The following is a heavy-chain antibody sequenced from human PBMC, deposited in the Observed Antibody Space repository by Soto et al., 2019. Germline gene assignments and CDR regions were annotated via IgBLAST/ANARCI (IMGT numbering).Heavy chain of an antibody. D-gene: IGHD3-3*01. CDR1: GFTFSSYA. Sequence: QVQLVESGGGVVQPGRSLRLSCAASGFTFSSYAMHWVRQAPGKGLEWVAVISYDGSNKYYADSVKGRFTISRDNSKNTLYLQMNSLTAEDTAVYYCARELYMYDVFWSGYYRFNGMDVGGQGTTVTVSS. CDR3: ARELYMYDVFWSGYYRFNGMDV. J-gene: IGHJ6*02. CDR2: ISYDGSNK. V-gene: IGHV3-30-3*01.